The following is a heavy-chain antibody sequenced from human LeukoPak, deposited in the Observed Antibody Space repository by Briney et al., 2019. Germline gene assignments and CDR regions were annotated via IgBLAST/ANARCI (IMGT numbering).Heavy chain of an antibody. D-gene: IGHD6-13*01. CDR1: GYSFTNYW. Sequence: GESLKISCKGSGYSFTNYWIGWVRQMPGKGLEWMGIIYPADSDVRYSPSFQGQVTISADKSISTAYLQWSSLKASDTAVYYCARRGLAAAGNFDYWGQGTLVTVSS. CDR2: IYPADSDV. V-gene: IGHV5-51*01. J-gene: IGHJ4*02. CDR3: ARRGLAAAGNFDY.